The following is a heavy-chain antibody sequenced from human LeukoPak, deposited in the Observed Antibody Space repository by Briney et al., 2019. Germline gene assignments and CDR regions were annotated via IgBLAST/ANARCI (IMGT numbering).Heavy chain of an antibody. D-gene: IGHD2-15*01. J-gene: IGHJ4*02. CDR1: GFTFHYYS. CDR3: AKGGYCSGGNFYPGFDY. V-gene: IGHV3-43*02. CDR2: ISGDGGRT. Sequence: GGSLRLSCAASGFTFHYYSMHWVRQAPGKGLEWVSLISGDGGRTYYADSMKGRFTVSRDNSKNSLYLQMNSLRTEDTALYYCAKGGYCSGGNFYPGFDYWGQGTLVTVSS.